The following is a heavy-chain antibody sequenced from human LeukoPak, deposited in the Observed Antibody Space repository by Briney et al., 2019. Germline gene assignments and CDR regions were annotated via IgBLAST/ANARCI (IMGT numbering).Heavy chain of an antibody. CDR3: ARGTLPFTVFGVLI. Sequence: PGGALRLSCAASGFSFSTYWMNWGRQAPGKGLEWVANIKQEGREKCYVDSVKGRFTVSRDNAKNSLYLQMNNLRAEDTAVYYCARGTLPFTVFGVLIGGQGTLVNVSS. V-gene: IGHV3-7*01. J-gene: IGHJ4*02. CDR2: IKQEGREK. D-gene: IGHD3-3*01. CDR1: GFSFSTYW.